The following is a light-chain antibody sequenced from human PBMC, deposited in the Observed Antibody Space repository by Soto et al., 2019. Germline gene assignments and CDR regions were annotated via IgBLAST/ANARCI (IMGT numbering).Light chain of an antibody. J-gene: IGKJ1*01. V-gene: IGKV3-11*01. CDR3: QQRKFWPPDVT. CDR1: QSVGNY. CDR2: DAS. Sequence: EIVLTQSPATLSLSPGERATLSCRASQSVGNYLAWYQQKPGQAPRLLIYDASNRATGIPARFRGSGSGTDFTLTISSQEPEDFAVYYCQQRKFWPPDVTFGQGTKVEIK.